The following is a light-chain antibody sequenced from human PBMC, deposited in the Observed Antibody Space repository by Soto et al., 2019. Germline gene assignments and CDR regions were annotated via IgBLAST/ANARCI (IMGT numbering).Light chain of an antibody. CDR2: EAS. Sequence: DIQMTQSPSTLSASVGDRVTITCRASQSISDSLAWYQQKPGKAPKLLIYEASSLKSGVPSRFSGSRSGTEYTLTSSSLQPDDFATYYGQQYNGYWTFGQGTKVEIK. J-gene: IGKJ1*01. CDR1: QSISDS. V-gene: IGKV1-5*03. CDR3: QQYNGYWT.